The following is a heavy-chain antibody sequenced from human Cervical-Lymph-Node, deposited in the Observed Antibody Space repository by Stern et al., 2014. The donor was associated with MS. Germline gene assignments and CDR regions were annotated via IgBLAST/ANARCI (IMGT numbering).Heavy chain of an antibody. Sequence: ESGPALVKRTQTLTLTCSFSGFSLTSSGMSVSWIRQPPGKALEWLARIDWDDEKYYSTSLETRLTISKDTSENQVVLTVANMGPIDTGTHYCARTALGAWLYFDYWGQGALITVSS. V-gene: IGHV2-70*11. J-gene: IGHJ4*02. D-gene: IGHD3-10*01. CDR3: ARTALGAWLYFDY. CDR2: IDWDDEK. CDR1: GFSLTSSGMS.